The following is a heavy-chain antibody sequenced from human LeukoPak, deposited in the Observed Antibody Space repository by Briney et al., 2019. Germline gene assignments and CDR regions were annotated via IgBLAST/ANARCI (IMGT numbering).Heavy chain of an antibody. Sequence: GSLRLSXAASGFTFSSYSMNWVRQAPGKGLEWVSSIGSSSSYIYYADSVKGRFTISRDNAKNSLYLQMNSLRAEDTAVYYCAREAARGYWGQGTLVTVSS. D-gene: IGHD2-15*01. V-gene: IGHV3-21*01. CDR1: GFTFSSYS. J-gene: IGHJ4*02. CDR2: IGSSSSYI. CDR3: AREAARGY.